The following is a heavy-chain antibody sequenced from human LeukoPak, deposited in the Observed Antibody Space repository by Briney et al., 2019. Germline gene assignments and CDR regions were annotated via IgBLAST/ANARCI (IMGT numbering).Heavy chain of an antibody. CDR1: GFTFSSYG. J-gene: IGHJ5*02. CDR3: ARERDYDILTGYSPRFWFDP. Sequence: GGSLRLSCAASGFTFSSYGMHWVRQAPGKGLEWVAFIRYDGSDKYYADSVKGRFTISRDNAKNSLYLQMNSLRAEDTAVYYCARERDYDILTGYSPRFWFDPWGQGTLVTVSS. CDR2: IRYDGSDK. V-gene: IGHV3-30*02. D-gene: IGHD3-9*01.